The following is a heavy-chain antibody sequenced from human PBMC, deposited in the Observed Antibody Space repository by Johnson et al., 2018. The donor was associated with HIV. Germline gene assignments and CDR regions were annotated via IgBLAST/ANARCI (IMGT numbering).Heavy chain of an antibody. V-gene: IGHV3-30*03. CDR3: ARVRRSGWTGFWAFDI. CDR1: GFTLSTYG. D-gene: IGHD6-19*01. CDR2: ISYDGNNK. J-gene: IGHJ3*02. Sequence: VQLVESGGGVVQPGRSLRLSCAASGFTLSTYGMHWVRQAPGKGLEWVAVISYDGNNKYYADSVKGRFTISRDTSKNTLYLQMNSLRAQDTAVYYCARVRRSGWTGFWAFDIWGQGTTVTVSS.